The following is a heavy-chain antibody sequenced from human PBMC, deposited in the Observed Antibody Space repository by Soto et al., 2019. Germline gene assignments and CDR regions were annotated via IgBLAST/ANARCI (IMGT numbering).Heavy chain of an antibody. V-gene: IGHV3-23*01. D-gene: IGHD3-10*01. CDR1: GVTFTSYA. CDR3: AKGSFGFDY. J-gene: IGHJ4*02. Sequence: PGGSLRLSCAASGVTFTSYAMTLVRQDPGEGLQWVSSISKSGDSTYYADSVKGRFTTSRDNSKNTLYLQMNSLRAEDTAIYYCAKGSFGFDYWGQGTLVTVSS. CDR2: ISKSGDST.